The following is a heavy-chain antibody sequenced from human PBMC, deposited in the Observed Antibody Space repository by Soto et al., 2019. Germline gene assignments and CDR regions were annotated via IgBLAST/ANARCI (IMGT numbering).Heavy chain of an antibody. J-gene: IGHJ4*02. CDR2: IKSKTDGGTT. CDR3: TTEVFLEWLPCFDY. V-gene: IGHV3-15*07. Sequence: GGSLRLSCAASGFTFSNAWMNWVRQAPGKGLEWVGRIKSKTDGGTTDYAAPVKGRFTISRDDSKNTLYLQMNSLKTEDTAVYYCTTEVFLEWLPCFDYWGQGTLVTVSS. CDR1: GFTFSNAW. D-gene: IGHD3-3*01.